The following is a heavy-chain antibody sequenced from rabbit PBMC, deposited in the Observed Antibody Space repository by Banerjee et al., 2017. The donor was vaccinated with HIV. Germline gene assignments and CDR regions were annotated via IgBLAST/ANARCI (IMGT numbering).Heavy chain of an antibody. CDR2: INSSSGNT. Sequence: QEQLEESGGDLVKPEGSLTLTCTASGFSFSNKYVMSWVRQAPGKGLEWIACINSSSGNTVYATWAKGRFTISKTSSTTVTLQMTSLTAADTATYFCARAYVIGGTRLDLWGPGTLVTVS. D-gene: IGHD1-1*01. J-gene: IGHJ3*01. CDR3: ARAYVIGGTRLDL. CDR1: GFSFSNKYV. V-gene: IGHV1S45*01.